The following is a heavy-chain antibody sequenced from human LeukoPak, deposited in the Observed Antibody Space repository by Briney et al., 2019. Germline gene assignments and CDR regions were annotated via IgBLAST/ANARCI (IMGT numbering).Heavy chain of an antibody. Sequence: ASVQVSCQASGGTFSSYAISWVRQAPGQGLEWMGGIIPIFGTANYAQKFQGRVTITADESTSTAYMELSSLRSEDTAVYYCATPRGDYIGGGAFDIWGQGTMVTVSS. V-gene: IGHV1-69*13. CDR2: IIPIFGTA. CDR3: ATPRGDYIGGGAFDI. CDR1: GGTFSSYA. D-gene: IGHD4-17*01. J-gene: IGHJ3*02.